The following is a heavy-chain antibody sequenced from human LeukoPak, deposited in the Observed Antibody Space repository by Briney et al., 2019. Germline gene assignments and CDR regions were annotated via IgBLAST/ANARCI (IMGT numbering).Heavy chain of an antibody. CDR3: ARGSEAAAGTDNWFDP. V-gene: IGHV3-30*04. CDR1: GFTFSSYA. CDR2: ISYDGSNK. D-gene: IGHD6-13*01. Sequence: GGSLRLSCAASGFTFSSYAMHWVRRAPGKGLEWVAVISYDGSNKYYADSVKGRFTISRDNSKNTLYLQMNSLRAEDTAVYYCARGSEAAAGTDNWFDPWGQGTLVTVSS. J-gene: IGHJ5*02.